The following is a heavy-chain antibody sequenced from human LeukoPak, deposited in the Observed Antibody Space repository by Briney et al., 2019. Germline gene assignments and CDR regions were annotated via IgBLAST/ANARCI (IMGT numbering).Heavy chain of an antibody. J-gene: IGHJ4*02. D-gene: IGHD2-2*01. V-gene: IGHV4-31*03. CDR3: ARDVVPAAMGTFGY. CDR1: GGSISIGGYY. Sequence: PSETLSLTCTVSGGSISIGGYYWSWIRQHPGKGLEWIGYIYYSGSTYYNPSLKSRVTISVDTSKNQFSLKLSSVTAADTAVYYCARDVVPAAMGTFGYWGQGTLVTVSS. CDR2: IYYSGST.